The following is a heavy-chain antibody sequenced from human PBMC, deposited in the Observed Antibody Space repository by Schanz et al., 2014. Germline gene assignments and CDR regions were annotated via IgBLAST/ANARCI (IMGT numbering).Heavy chain of an antibody. J-gene: IGHJ3*01. D-gene: IGHD5-12*01. Sequence: EVQLVESGGGLVQPGGSLRLSCAASGFTFSYYAMSWVRQAPGKGLEWISSMYINSGSTQYADSVKGRFIISRDSSKNTLFLQMNSLRAEDTAVYFCARDGGRDGYNLAFDVWGQGTLVTVSS. CDR3: ARDGGRDGYNLAFDV. CDR1: GFTFSYYA. CDR2: MYINSGST. V-gene: IGHV3-23*04.